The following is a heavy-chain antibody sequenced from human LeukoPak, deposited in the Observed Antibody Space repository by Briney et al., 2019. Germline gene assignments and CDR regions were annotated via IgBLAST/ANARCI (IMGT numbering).Heavy chain of an antibody. CDR3: ASQWELHPAF. CDR2: ITSSGSAI. V-gene: IGHV3-48*01. D-gene: IGHD1-26*01. CDR1: GFTFSRYS. Sequence: GGSLRLSCAASGFTFSRYSMNWVRQAPVKGLEWLSYITSSGSAIYYADSVRGRFTISRDNAKKSLYLQMNSLRVEDTAVYYCASQWELHPAFWGQGTLVAVSS. J-gene: IGHJ4*02.